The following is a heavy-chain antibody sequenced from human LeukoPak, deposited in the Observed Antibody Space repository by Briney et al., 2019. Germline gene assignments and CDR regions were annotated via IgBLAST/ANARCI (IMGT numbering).Heavy chain of an antibody. CDR1: GYTFTGYD. CDR3: ARKYRHITIFGVVISYGMDV. J-gene: IGHJ6*02. V-gene: IGHV1-8*01. Sequence: ASVKVSCKASGYTFTGYDINWVRQATGQGLEWMGWMNPNSGNTGYAQKFQGRVTMTRNTSISTAYMELSSLRSEDTAVYYCARKYRHITIFGVVISYGMDVWGQGTTVTVSS. CDR2: MNPNSGNT. D-gene: IGHD3-3*01.